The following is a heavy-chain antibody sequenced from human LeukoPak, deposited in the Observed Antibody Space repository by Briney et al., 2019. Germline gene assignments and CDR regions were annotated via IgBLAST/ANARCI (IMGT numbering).Heavy chain of an antibody. Sequence: SETLSLTCTVSGGSISSYYRSWIRQPAGKGPEWIGRIYTSGSTNFKPSLKSRVTITVETSKNQFSLKPSSGNAAAHDVYFLAGGGWFNYFDYWGQGTLVTVSS. CDR3: AGGGWFNYFDY. CDR1: GGSISSYY. D-gene: IGHD3-10*01. V-gene: IGHV4-4*07. CDR2: IYTSGST. J-gene: IGHJ4*02.